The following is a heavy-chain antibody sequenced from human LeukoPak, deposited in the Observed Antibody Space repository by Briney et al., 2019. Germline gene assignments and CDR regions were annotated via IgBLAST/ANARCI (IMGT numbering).Heavy chain of an antibody. J-gene: IGHJ4*02. D-gene: IGHD3-22*01. V-gene: IGHV3-21*01. CDR1: GFTFSSYS. CDR2: ISSSSSYI. CDR3: ARDPGYYYDSSGYYFDY. Sequence: GGSLRLPCAASGFTFSSYSMNWVRQAPGKGLEWVSSISSSSSYIFYADSVKGRFTISRDNAKNSLYLQMNSLRAEDTAVYYCARDPGYYYDSSGYYFDYWGQGTLVTVSS.